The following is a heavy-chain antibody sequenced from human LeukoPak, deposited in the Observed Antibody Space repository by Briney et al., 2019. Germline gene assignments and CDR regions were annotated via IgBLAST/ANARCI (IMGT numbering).Heavy chain of an antibody. Sequence: GGSLRLSCAASGFTFSNYWMSWVREAPGKGLEGVAIIKQDGSEKYYVDSVKGRITISRDNDRTSLYLQMNSLRAEDAAVYYCARDLIPTGTTAFDYWGQGTLVTVSS. CDR3: ARDLIPTGTTAFDY. J-gene: IGHJ4*02. CDR1: GFTFSNYW. D-gene: IGHD1-7*01. V-gene: IGHV3-7*01. CDR2: IKQDGSEK.